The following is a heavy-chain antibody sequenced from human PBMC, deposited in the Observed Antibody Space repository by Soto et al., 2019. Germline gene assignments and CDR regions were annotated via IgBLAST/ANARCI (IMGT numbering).Heavy chain of an antibody. CDR2: INAANGDT. CDR1: GYTFTIYG. J-gene: IGHJ5*02. CDR3: VRRHVSATGIDWFDP. V-gene: IGHV1-3*01. D-gene: IGHD6-13*01. Sequence: RASVKVSCKASGYTFTIYGIHGVRQAPVQRLEWMGWINAANGDTKYSPKFQGRVTITRDTSASTAYMELSSLRSEDTAVYYCVRRHVSATGIDWFDPWGQGTLVTVSS.